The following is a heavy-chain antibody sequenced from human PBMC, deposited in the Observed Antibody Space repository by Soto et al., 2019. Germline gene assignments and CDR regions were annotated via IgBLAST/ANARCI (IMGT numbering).Heavy chain of an antibody. CDR2: IWYDGSNK. Sequence: GGSLRLSCAASGFTFSSYGMHWVRQAPGKGLEWVAVIWYDGSNKYYADSVKGRFTISRDNSKNTLYLQMNSLRAEDTAVYYCASDCCSGGRCPEMGFDYWGQGTLVTVSS. V-gene: IGHV3-33*01. CDR1: GFTFSSYG. J-gene: IGHJ4*02. D-gene: IGHD2-15*01. CDR3: ASDCCSGGRCPEMGFDY.